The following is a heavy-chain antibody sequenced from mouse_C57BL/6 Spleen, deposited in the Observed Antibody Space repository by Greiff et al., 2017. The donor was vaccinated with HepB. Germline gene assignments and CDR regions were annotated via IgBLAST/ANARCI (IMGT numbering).Heavy chain of an antibody. CDR2: IDPENGDT. CDR3: TTWDYDGFAY. J-gene: IGHJ3*01. CDR1: GFNIKDDY. Sequence: EVQLQQSGAELVRPGASVKLSCTASGFNIKDDYMHWVKQRPEQGLEWIGWIDPENGDTEYASKFQGKATITADTSSNIAYLQLSSLTSEDTAVYYCTTWDYDGFAYWGQGTLVTVSA. D-gene: IGHD2-4*01. V-gene: IGHV14-4*01.